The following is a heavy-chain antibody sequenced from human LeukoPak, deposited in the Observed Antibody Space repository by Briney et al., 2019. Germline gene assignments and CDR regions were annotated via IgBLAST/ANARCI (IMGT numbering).Heavy chain of an antibody. D-gene: IGHD6-13*01. CDR3: AKGRRRQQLVHDAFDI. CDR2: ISGSASST. CDR1: GFTFSNYA. J-gene: IGHJ3*02. V-gene: IGHV3-23*01. Sequence: GGSLRLSCAASGFTFSNYAMSWVRQAPGKGLEWVSAISGSASSTYHADSVKGRFTISRDNSKNTLYLQMNSLRAEDTAVYYCAKGRRRQQLVHDAFDIWGQGTMVTVSS.